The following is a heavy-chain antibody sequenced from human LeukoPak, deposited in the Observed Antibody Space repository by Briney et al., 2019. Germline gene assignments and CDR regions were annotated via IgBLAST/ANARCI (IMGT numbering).Heavy chain of an antibody. CDR3: ARGLPDYYDSSGYYHD. D-gene: IGHD3-22*01. Sequence: GGSLRLSCAASGFTFSSYAMHWVRQAPGKGLEYVSAISSNGGSTYYANSVKGRFTISRDNSKNTLYLQMGSLRAEDMAVYYCARGLPDYYDSSGYYHDWGQGTLVTASS. J-gene: IGHJ4*02. V-gene: IGHV3-64*01. CDR2: ISSNGGST. CDR1: GFTFSSYA.